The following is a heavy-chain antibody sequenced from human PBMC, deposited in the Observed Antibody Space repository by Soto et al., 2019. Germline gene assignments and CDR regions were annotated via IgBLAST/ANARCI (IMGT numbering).Heavy chain of an antibody. CDR3: AGDSLGYCTSTSCYWSEDY. Sequence: GGSLRLSCAASGFTFSTYWMSWVRQAPGKGLEWVANIKQDGSEKYYVDSVKGRFTISRDNAKNSLYLQMNSLRAEDTAVYYCAGDSLGYCTSTSCYWSEDYWGQGTLVTVSS. V-gene: IGHV3-7*03. CDR1: GFTFSTYW. J-gene: IGHJ4*02. CDR2: IKQDGSEK. D-gene: IGHD2-2*01.